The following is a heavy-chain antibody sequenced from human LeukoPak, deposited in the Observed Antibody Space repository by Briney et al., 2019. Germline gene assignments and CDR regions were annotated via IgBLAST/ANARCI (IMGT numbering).Heavy chain of an antibody. V-gene: IGHV3-9*01. D-gene: IGHD2-2*01. CDR3: TKDRYCPSTNCPVDY. CDR1: GFTFDEYA. J-gene: IGHJ4*02. CDR2: INRNSDKV. Sequence: GGSLRLSCAGYGFTFDEYALHWVRQAPGKGLEWVSGINRNSDKVGYADSVKGRFTISRDNARNFLYLQMNSLRLEDTAMYYCTKDRYCPSTNCPVDYWGQGTLVTVSS.